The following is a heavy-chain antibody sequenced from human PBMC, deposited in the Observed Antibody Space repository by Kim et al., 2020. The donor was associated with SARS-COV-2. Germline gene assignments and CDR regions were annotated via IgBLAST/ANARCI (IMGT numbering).Heavy chain of an antibody. CDR2: ISSSSSYI. D-gene: IGHD6-13*01. V-gene: IGHV3-21*01. CDR3: ARGVGQLVRGEGNWFDP. CDR1: GFTFSSYS. J-gene: IGHJ5*02. Sequence: GGSLRLSCAASGFTFSSYSMNWVRQAPGKGLEWVSSISSSSSYIYYADSVKGRFTISRDNAKNSLYLQMNSLRAEDTAVYYCARGVGQLVRGEGNWFDPWGQGTRVTVSS.